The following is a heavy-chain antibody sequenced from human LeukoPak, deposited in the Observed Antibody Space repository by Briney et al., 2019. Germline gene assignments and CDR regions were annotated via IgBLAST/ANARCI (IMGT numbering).Heavy chain of an antibody. Sequence: ASVKVSCKASGYTFTDYYINWVRQAPGQGLEWMGWINPNSGGTKYAQKFQGRVTMTRDTSIRTAYMELSRLRSDDTAVYYCAREEGEWFGELILPFHYWGQGTLVTVSS. D-gene: IGHD3-10*01. V-gene: IGHV1-2*02. CDR1: GYTFTDYY. J-gene: IGHJ4*02. CDR3: AREEGEWFGELILPFHY. CDR2: INPNSGGT.